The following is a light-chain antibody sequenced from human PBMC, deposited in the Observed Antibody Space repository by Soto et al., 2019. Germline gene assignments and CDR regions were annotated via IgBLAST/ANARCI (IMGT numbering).Light chain of an antibody. CDR2: GTS. J-gene: IGKJ2*01. Sequence: MTQSPSTLSASVGDRVTITCRASQSISKWLAWYQQKPGQAPRLLIHGTSTRATGIPARFSGGGSETEFTLNISGLQSEDFAVYYCQQYNYWPRTFGQGTKLEIK. CDR1: QSISKW. CDR3: QQYNYWPRT. V-gene: IGKV3-15*01.